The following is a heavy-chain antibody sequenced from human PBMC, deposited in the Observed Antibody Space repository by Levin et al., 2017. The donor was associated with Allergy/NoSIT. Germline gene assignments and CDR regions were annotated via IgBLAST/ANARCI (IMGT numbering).Heavy chain of an antibody. CDR2: ISGSGGST. V-gene: IGHV3-23*01. J-gene: IGHJ6*03. CDR3: AKQYCSSTSCYYYYYYMDV. D-gene: IGHD2-2*01. CDR1: GFTFRSYA. Sequence: LSLTCAASGFTFRSYAMSWVRQAPGKGLEWVSAISGSGGSTYYADSVKGRFTISRDNSKNTLYLQMNSLRAEDTAVYYCAKQYCSSTSCYYYYYYMDVWGKGTTVTVSS.